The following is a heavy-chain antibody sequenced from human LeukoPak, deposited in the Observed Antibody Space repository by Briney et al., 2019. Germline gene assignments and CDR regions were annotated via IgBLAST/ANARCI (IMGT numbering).Heavy chain of an antibody. V-gene: IGHV3-23*01. CDR1: GFTFSSYA. CDR3: ARGRPHGNDY. J-gene: IGHJ4*02. Sequence: GGSLRLSCAASGFTFSSYAMSWVRQAPGRGLEWVSTISDTSDNTYYADSVKGRFTISRDNAKNTLYLQMNSLRVEDTAVYYCARGRPHGNDYWGQGTLVTVSS. CDR2: ISDTSDNT. D-gene: IGHD4-23*01.